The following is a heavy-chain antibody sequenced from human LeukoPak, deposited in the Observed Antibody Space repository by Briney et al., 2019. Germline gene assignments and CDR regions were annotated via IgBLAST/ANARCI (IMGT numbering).Heavy chain of an antibody. CDR3: ARGRQNYGDYPY. D-gene: IGHD4-17*01. J-gene: IGHJ4*02. V-gene: IGHV3-53*01. CDR2: LYYGVST. Sequence: PGGSLRLSCAASGFTFSPAWMHWVRQAPGKGLEWVSVLYYGVSTFYKDSVKGRFTTSGDNFKNTVYLQMNSLRAEDTAVYYCARGRQNYGDYPYWGQGTLVTVSS. CDR1: GFTFSPAW.